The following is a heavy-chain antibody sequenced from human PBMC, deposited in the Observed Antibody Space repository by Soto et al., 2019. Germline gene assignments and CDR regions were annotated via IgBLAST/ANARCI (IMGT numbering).Heavy chain of an antibody. J-gene: IGHJ6*02. D-gene: IGHD1-1*01. CDR3: ARHRGLLEPYYYYYGMDV. V-gene: IGHV5-51*01. Sequence: GESLKISCKGSGYSFTSYWIGWVRQMPGKGLEWMGIIYPGDSDTRYSPSFQGQVTISADKSINTAYLQWSSLKASDTAMYYCARHRGLLEPYYYYYGMDVWGQGTTVTVSS. CDR2: IYPGDSDT. CDR1: GYSFTSYW.